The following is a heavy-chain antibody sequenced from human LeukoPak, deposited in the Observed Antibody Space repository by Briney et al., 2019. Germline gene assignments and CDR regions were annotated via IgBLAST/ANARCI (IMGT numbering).Heavy chain of an antibody. J-gene: IGHJ6*03. CDR1: GYSISSGYY. CDR2: IYHSGST. CDR3: ARDRAGSGYYNYYYYYYMDV. Sequence: PSETLSLTCTVSGYSISSGYYWGWIRQPPGKGLECIGSIYHSGSTYYNPSLKSRVTISVDTSKNQFSLKLSSVTAADTAVYYCARDRAGSGYYNYYYYYYMDVWGKGTTVTVSS. D-gene: IGHD3-22*01. V-gene: IGHV4-38-2*02.